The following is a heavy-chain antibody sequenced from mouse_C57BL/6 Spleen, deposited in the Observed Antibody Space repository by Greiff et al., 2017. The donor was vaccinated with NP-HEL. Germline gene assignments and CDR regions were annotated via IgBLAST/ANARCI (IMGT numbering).Heavy chain of an antibody. V-gene: IGHV1-18*01. D-gene: IGHD2-1*01. CDR3: ARTIYSYAMDY. J-gene: IGHJ4*01. CDR1: GYTFTDYN. CDR2: INPNNGGT. Sequence: EVKLMESGPELVKPGASVKIPCKASGYTFTDYNMDWVKQSHGKSLEWIGDINPNNGGTIYNQKFKGEATLTVDKSSSTAYMELRSLTSEDTAVYYCARTIYSYAMDYWGQGTSVTVSS.